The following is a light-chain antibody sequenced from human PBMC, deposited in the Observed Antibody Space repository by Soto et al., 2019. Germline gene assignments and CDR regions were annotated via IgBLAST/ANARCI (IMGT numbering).Light chain of an antibody. Sequence: QSVLTQPPSASGTPGQRVTISCSGSSSNIGSNTVNWYQQLPGPTPKLLIYNNNQRPSGVPDRISGSKSGTSASLAISGLQSEDEADYYCEARDDSLNALVFGGGTKLTVL. J-gene: IGLJ3*02. CDR2: NNN. CDR1: SSNIGSNT. V-gene: IGLV1-44*01. CDR3: EARDDSLNALV.